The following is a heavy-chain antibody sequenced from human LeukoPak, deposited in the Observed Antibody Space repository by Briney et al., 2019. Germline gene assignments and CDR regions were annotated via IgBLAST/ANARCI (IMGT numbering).Heavy chain of an antibody. CDR3: AKGGPYSGYVYYFDY. J-gene: IGHJ4*02. D-gene: IGHD5-12*01. Sequence: GGSLRLSCAASGFTFSSYSMNWVRQAPGKGLEWVSSISSSSSYIYYADSVKGRFTISRDNAKNSLYLQMNSLRAEDMALYYCAKGGPYSGYVYYFDYWGQGTLVTVSS. V-gene: IGHV3-21*04. CDR1: GFTFSSYS. CDR2: ISSSSSYI.